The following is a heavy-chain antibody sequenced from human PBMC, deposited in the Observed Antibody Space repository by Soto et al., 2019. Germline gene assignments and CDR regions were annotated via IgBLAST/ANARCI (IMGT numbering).Heavy chain of an antibody. Sequence: GGSLRLSCAASGFTFSSYAMSWVRQAPGKGLEWVSAISGSGGSTYYADSVKGRFTISRDNSKNTLYLQMNSLRAEDTAVYYCAKVRIRAPYYYYYGVDVWGQGTTVTVSS. CDR3: AKVRIRAPYYYYYGVDV. J-gene: IGHJ6*02. D-gene: IGHD3-10*01. CDR1: GFTFSSYA. V-gene: IGHV3-23*01. CDR2: ISGSGGST.